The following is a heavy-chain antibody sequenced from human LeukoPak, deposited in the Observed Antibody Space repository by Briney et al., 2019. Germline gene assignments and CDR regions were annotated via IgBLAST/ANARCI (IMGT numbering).Heavy chain of an antibody. CDR3: AREGSWYGGGLFDY. V-gene: IGHV4-59*01. D-gene: IGHD6-13*01. CDR2: IYYSGST. Sequence: SETLSLTCTVSGGSISSYYWSWIRQPPGKGLEWIGYIYYSGSTNYNPSLKSRVTISVDTSKNQFSLKLSSVTAADTAVYHCAREGSWYGGGLFDYWGQGTLVTVSS. CDR1: GGSISSYY. J-gene: IGHJ4*02.